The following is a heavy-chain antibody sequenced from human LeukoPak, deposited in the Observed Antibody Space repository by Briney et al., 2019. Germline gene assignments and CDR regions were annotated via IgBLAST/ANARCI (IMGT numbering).Heavy chain of an antibody. CDR1: GYTLTKLS. D-gene: IGHD3-22*01. CDR3: AREFKPPGMSMIADFYGMDV. CDR2: FDHEDDEA. Sequence: ASVKVSCKVSGYTLTKLSMHWVRQAPGKGLEWMGGFDHEDDEAIYAQNFQGRVTMTEGTSTDTAYMELSSLRSDDTAVYFCAREFKPPGMSMIADFYGMDVWGQGTTVTVSS. V-gene: IGHV1-24*01. J-gene: IGHJ6*02.